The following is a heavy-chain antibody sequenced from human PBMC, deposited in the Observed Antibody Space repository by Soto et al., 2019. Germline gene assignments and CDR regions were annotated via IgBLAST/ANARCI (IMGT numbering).Heavy chain of an antibody. CDR1: GGSISSGGYY. CDR2: IYYSGST. D-gene: IGHD3-16*01. Sequence: QVQLQESGPGLVKPSQTLSLTCTVSGGSISSGGYYWSWIRQHPGKGLEWIGYIYYSGSTYYNPSLKSRVTIPVDTSKNQFSLKLSSVTAADTAVYYCAREATFGYYYGMDVWGQGTTVTVSS. V-gene: IGHV4-31*03. J-gene: IGHJ6*02. CDR3: AREATFGYYYGMDV.